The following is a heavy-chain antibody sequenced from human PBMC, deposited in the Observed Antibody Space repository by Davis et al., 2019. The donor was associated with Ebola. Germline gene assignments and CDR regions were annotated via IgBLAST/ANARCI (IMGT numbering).Heavy chain of an antibody. CDR1: GFTFSSYA. D-gene: IGHD3-3*01. V-gene: IGHV3-23*01. CDR3: ARTGFWSGYSPLDY. J-gene: IGHJ4*02. CDR2: ISGSGGST. Sequence: GGSLRLSCAASGFTFSSYAMSWVRQAPGKGLEWVSAISGSGGSTYYADSVKGRFTISRDNSKNTLYLQMNSLRAEDTAVYYCARTGFWSGYSPLDYWGQGTLVTVSS.